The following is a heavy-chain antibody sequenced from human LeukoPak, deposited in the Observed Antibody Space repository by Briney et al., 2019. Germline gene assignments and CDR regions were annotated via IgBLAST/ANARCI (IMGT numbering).Heavy chain of an antibody. J-gene: IGHJ2*01. CDR3: ASGGDWGSGWYFDV. CDR2: TYYRSKWHN. V-gene: IGHV6-1*01. Sequence: SQTLSLTCAISGDSVSSNSASWSWIRQSPSRGLEWLGRTYYRSKWHNEYAISVKSRITISPDTSKNHFSLQLNSVSPEDSAVYYCASGGDWGSGWYFDVWGRGALVTVSS. D-gene: IGHD7-27*01. CDR1: GDSVSSNSAS.